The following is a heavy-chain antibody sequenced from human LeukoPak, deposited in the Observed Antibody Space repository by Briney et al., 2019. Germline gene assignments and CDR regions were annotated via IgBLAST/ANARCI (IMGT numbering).Heavy chain of an antibody. V-gene: IGHV3-33*01. CDR3: ARDPYSSDYYGMDV. D-gene: IGHD5-18*01. CDR2: IWYDGSNK. J-gene: IGHJ6*02. Sequence: GRSLRLSCAASGFTFSSYGMHWVRQAPGKGLEWVAVIWYDGSNKYYADSVKGRFTISRDNAKNSLYLLMNSLRAEDTAVYYCARDPYSSDYYGMDVWGQGTTVTVSS. CDR1: GFTFSSYG.